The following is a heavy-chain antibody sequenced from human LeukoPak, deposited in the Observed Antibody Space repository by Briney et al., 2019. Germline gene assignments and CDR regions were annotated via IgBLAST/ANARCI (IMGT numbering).Heavy chain of an antibody. Sequence: GGSLRLSCAASGFTFDDYAMHWVRQAPGKGLEWVSGISWNSGSIGYADSVKGRFTISRDNAKNSLYLQMNSLRAEDTAVYYCAKGSSTSCFNWGQGTLVTVSS. CDR3: AKGSSTSCFN. CDR1: GFTFDDYA. V-gene: IGHV3-9*01. CDR2: ISWNSGSI. D-gene: IGHD2-2*01. J-gene: IGHJ4*02.